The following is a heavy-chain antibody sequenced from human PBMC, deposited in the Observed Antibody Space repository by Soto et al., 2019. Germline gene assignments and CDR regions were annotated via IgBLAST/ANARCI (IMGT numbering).Heavy chain of an antibody. D-gene: IGHD2-2*01. J-gene: IGHJ4*02. Sequence: QVQLQESGPGLVRPSQTLSLTCTVSGGSINSGDSYWNWIRQHPEKGLEWIGYINYRGSTFYNPSLKSRIIISVDTSKNQFSLKLSSVTAADTAVYYCARDAPGVVPYWGQGTLVTVSS. CDR2: INYRGST. CDR1: GGSINSGDSY. V-gene: IGHV4-31*03. CDR3: ARDAPGVVPY.